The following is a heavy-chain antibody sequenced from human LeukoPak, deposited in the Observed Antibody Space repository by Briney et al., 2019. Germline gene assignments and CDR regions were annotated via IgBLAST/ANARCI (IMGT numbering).Heavy chain of an antibody. Sequence: SETLSLTCTVSGGSISSYYWSWIRQPPGKELEWIGYIYYSGRTNYNPSLKSRVSISVDTSKNQFSLKVNAMTAADTAVYYCARGSDFSDGSCRFDIWGQGTRVTVSS. CDR1: GGSISSYY. CDR2: IYYSGRT. D-gene: IGHD2-15*01. J-gene: IGHJ3*02. CDR3: ARGSDFSDGSCRFDI. V-gene: IGHV4-59*01.